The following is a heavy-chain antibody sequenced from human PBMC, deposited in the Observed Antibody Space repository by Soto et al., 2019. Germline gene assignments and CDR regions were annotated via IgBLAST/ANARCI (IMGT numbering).Heavy chain of an antibody. V-gene: IGHV3-15*07. D-gene: IGHD3-9*01. Sequence: GGSLRLSCAASGFSFTNAWMNWVRQAPGKGPEWVGRIKSRSDGGTTDYAAPVKGRFTISRDDSKNTLFLQMNSLKTEDTAVYYCTTDRTGNVCWGQGTLVTVSS. J-gene: IGHJ4*02. CDR2: IKSRSDGGTT. CDR3: TTDRTGNVC. CDR1: GFSFTNAW.